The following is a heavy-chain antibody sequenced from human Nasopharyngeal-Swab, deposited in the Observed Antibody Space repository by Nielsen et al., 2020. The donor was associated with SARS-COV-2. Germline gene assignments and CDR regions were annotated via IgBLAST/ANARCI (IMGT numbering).Heavy chain of an antibody. CDR3: AMQLPIFDFDLWSGLAY. J-gene: IGHJ4*02. CDR2: INGGNGNT. D-gene: IGHD3-3*01. V-gene: IGHV1-3*01. Sequence: ASVKVSCKASGYTFTSYGISWVRQAPGQGLEWMGWINGGNGNTKYSQRFQGRVTISRDTSANTAYMDLTSLRSEDTAVYYCAMQLPIFDFDLWSGLAYWGQGTLVTVSS. CDR1: GYTFTSYG.